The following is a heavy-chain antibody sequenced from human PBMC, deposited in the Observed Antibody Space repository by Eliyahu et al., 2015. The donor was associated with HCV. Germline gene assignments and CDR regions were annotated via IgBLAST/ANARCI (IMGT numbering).Heavy chain of an antibody. J-gene: IGHJ4*01. V-gene: IGHV3-23*01. CDR3: AKECGGDCYSRGPYFDY. CDR1: GFTFSNHA. CDR2: VGGSGERT. D-gene: IGHD2-21*02. Sequence: EVHRLESGGGLVQPGGSLGITCTASGFTFSNHAMSWVRQAPGKGLGWVSAVGGSGERTYYADSVRGRFSISRDNSKNMVSLQMNSLRAEDTAIYYCAKECGGDCYSRGPYFDYWGHGSLVTVSS.